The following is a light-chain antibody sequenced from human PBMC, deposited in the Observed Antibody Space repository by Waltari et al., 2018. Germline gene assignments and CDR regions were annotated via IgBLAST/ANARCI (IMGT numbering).Light chain of an antibody. V-gene: IGLV1-44*01. Sequence: QSVLPRPPSLSGPPGQRVTIPCPGSNSNIGSNTLSWYQVLPGTAPKLLIHGNDQRPSGVPDRFSGSKFGASGSLAISGLQPEDESEYYCAAWDESLKGWVFGGGTRLTVL. CDR3: AAWDESLKGWV. CDR1: NSNIGSNT. J-gene: IGLJ3*02. CDR2: GND.